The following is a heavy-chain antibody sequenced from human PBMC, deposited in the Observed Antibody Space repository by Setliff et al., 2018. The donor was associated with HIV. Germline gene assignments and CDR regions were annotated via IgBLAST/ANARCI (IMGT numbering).Heavy chain of an antibody. CDR2: LYHRGSP. D-gene: IGHD6-19*01. V-gene: IGHV4-38-2*02. CDR3: TADRASVWYGH. CDR1: GYSISTGYY. J-gene: IGHJ5*02. Sequence: SETLSLTCSVSGYSISTGYYWAWIRQSPGRGLEWIGSLYHRGSPSYSPSLRSRVTISADTSKNQVSLKLISVTAADTAVYYCTADRASVWYGHWGQGTLVT.